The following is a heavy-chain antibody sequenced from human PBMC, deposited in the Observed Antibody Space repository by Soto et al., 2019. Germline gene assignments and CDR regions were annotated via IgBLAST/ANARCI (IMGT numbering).Heavy chain of an antibody. CDR2: ISGSGGST. J-gene: IGHJ4*02. CDR1: GFTFSSYA. V-gene: IGHV3-23*01. Sequence: GGSLRLSCAASGFTFSSYAMSWVRQAPGKGLEWVSAISGSGGSTYYADSVKGRFTISRDNSKNTLYLQMNSLRAEDTAVYYCAKDPTKNLSFWSGYPSVDYWGQGTLVTVSS. CDR3: AKDPTKNLSFWSGYPSVDY. D-gene: IGHD3-3*01.